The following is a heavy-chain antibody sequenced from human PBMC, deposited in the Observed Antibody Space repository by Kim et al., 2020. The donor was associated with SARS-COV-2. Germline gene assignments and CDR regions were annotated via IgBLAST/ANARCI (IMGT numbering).Heavy chain of an antibody. V-gene: IGHV4-34*01. D-gene: IGHD3-22*01. CDR1: GGSFSGYY. CDR2: INHSGST. Sequence: SETLSLTCAVYGGSFSGYYWSWIRQPPGKGLEWIGEINHSGSTNYNPSLKSRVTISVDTSKNQFSLKLSSVTAADTAVYYCARGGRAGSGYYYGVYYYGMDVWGQGTTVTVSS. J-gene: IGHJ6*02. CDR3: ARGGRAGSGYYYGVYYYGMDV.